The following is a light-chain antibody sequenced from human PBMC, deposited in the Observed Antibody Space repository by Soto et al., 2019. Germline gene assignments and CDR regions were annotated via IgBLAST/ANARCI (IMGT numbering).Light chain of an antibody. CDR1: SSDVGGYNY. J-gene: IGLJ1*01. CDR3: CSYTTSNPRQIF. V-gene: IGLV2-14*03. Sequence: QSALTQPASVSGSPGQSITISCTGTSSDVGGYNYVSWYQQHPGKAPKFMIYDVSSRPSGVSNRFSGSKSGNTASLTISGLQPEEEADYYCCSYTTSNPRQIFFGTGNKLTVL. CDR2: DVS.